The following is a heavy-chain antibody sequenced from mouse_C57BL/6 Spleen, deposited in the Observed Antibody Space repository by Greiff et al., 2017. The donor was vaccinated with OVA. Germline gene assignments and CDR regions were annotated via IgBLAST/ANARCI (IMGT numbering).Heavy chain of an antibody. D-gene: IGHD1-1*01. CDR3: ARTHGSSPFDY. CDR1: GYSITSGYY. CDR2: ISYDGSN. V-gene: IGHV3-6*01. J-gene: IGHJ2*01. Sequence: EVQLQQSGPGLVKPSQSLSLTCSVTGYSITSGYYWNWIRQFPGNKLEWMGYISYDGSNNYNPSLKNRISITRDTSKNQFFLKLNSVTTEDTATYYCARTHGSSPFDYWGQGTTLTVSS.